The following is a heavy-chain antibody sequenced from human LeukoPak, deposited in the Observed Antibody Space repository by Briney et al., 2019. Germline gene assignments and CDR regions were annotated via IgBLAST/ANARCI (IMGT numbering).Heavy chain of an antibody. D-gene: IGHD3-10*01. J-gene: IGHJ6*03. V-gene: IGHV3-11*01. CDR3: AREGITMVRGPYYYYYMDV. CDR2: ISSSGSTI. CDR1: GFTFSDYY. Sequence: GGSLRLSCAASGFTFSDYYMSWIRQAPGKGLEWVSYISSSGSTIYYADSVKGRFTISRDNAKNSLYLQMNSLRAEDTAVYYCAREGITMVRGPYYYYYMDVWGKGTTVTISS.